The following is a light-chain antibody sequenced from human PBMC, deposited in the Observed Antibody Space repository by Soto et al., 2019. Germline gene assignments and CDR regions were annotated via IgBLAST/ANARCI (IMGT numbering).Light chain of an antibody. V-gene: IGLV2-23*01. J-gene: IGLJ1*01. Sequence: QSALTQPASVSGSPGQSITISCTGTSSDVGSYNLVSWYQHHPGKAPKLMIHEDSKRPSGVSSRFSGSKSRNTGSLTSAGLQAEDEDDYFCCSYAGNSDVFGTGTKLTVL. CDR3: CSYAGNSDV. CDR2: EDS. CDR1: SSDVGSYNL.